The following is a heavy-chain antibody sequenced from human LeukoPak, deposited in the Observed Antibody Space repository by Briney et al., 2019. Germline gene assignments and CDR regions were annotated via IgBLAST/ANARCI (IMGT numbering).Heavy chain of an antibody. CDR1: GFTFTSYS. CDR3: ARVSEAMAYYFDY. Sequence: GGSLRLSCAASGFTFTSYSMNWVRQAPGKGLEWVSYISTSISTIYYADSVKGRFTISRDNAKNSLYLQMNSLRAEDTAVYYCARVSEAMAYYFDYWGQGTLVTVSS. D-gene: IGHD5-18*01. CDR2: ISTSISTI. V-gene: IGHV3-48*04. J-gene: IGHJ4*02.